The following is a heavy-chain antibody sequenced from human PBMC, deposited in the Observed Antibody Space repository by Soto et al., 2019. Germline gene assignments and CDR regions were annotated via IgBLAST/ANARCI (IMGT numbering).Heavy chain of an antibody. CDR1: GLPFSNAW. J-gene: IGHJ3*01. V-gene: IGHV3-15*01. CDR2: VKGKTDGGTT. Sequence: EVQLVESGGGLVKPGGSLRLSCAASGLPFSNAWMSWSRRSQGKGLEGVGRVKGKTDGGTTDYAAPVKGRFTISRDDSENTLYLQMNSLKTEDTAVYYCTTVRYGSFPFYWGQGTMVTVSS. D-gene: IGHD3-10*01. CDR3: TTVRYGSFPFY.